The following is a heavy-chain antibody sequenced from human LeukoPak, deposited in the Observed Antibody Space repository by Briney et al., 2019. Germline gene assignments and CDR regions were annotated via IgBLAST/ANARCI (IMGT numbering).Heavy chain of an antibody. D-gene: IGHD3-10*01. CDR2: IYRSGST. J-gene: IGHJ4*02. CDR1: GYSISSGYY. CDR3: AKTTYITSSPVDF. Sequence: SETLSLTCIVSGYSISSGYYWGWIRQAPGKGLEWIGSIYRSGSTSYNPSLKSRVTISIDTSTNQFSLKLDSVTAADTAVYFCAKTTYITSSPVDFWGQGTLVTVSS. V-gene: IGHV4-38-2*02.